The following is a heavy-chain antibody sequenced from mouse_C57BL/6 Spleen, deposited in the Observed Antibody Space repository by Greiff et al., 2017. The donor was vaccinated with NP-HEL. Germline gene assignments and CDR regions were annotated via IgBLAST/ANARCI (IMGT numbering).Heavy chain of an antibody. CDR3: ALYYYGKGAMDY. Sequence: QVQLQQSGPELVKPGASVKISCKASGYAFSSSWMNWVKQRPGKGLEWIGRIYPGDGNTNYNGKFKGKATLTADKSSSTAYMQLSSLTSEDSAVYFCALYYYGKGAMDYWGQGTSVTVSS. J-gene: IGHJ4*01. V-gene: IGHV1-82*01. CDR2: IYPGDGNT. CDR1: GYAFSSSW. D-gene: IGHD1-1*01.